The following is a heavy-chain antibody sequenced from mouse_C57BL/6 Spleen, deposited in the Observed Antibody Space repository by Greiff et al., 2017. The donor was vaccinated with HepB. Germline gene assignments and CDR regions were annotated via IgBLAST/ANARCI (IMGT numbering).Heavy chain of an antibody. CDR1: GYSITSGYG. V-gene: IGHV3-2*02. CDR2: ISYSGST. D-gene: IGHD1-2*01. CDR3: ARTARIKY. J-gene: IGHJ2*01. Sequence: EVQLQESGPGLVKPSQSLSLTCTVTGYSITSGYGWNWIRQFPGNKLEWMGYISYSGSTNYNPSLKSRISITRDTSKNQFFLQLNSVTNEATATYYCARTARIKYWGQGTTLTVSS.